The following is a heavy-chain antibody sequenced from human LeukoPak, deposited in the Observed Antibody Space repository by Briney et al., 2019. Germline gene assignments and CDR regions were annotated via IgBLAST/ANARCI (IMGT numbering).Heavy chain of an antibody. V-gene: IGHV4-39*07. D-gene: IGHD4-17*01. J-gene: IGHJ3*02. CDR3: ARTVTTRSAFDI. CDR1: GGSISSSSYY. CDR2: IYYSGST. Sequence: PSETLSLTCTVSGGSISSSSYYWGWIRQPPGKGLEWIGSIYYSGSTYYNPSLKSRVTISVDTSKNQFSLKLSSVTAADTAVYYCARTVTTRSAFDIWGQGTMVTVSS.